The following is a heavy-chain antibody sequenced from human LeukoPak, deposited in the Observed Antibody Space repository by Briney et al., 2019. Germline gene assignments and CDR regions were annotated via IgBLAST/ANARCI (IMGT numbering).Heavy chain of an antibody. CDR2: VSGGGGTT. CDR3: AKDMGYCSSATCYGLDY. CDR1: GCTFSSYA. J-gene: IGHJ4*02. Sequence: PGGSLRLSCAASGCTFSSYAMSWVREAPGKGLEWVSTVSGGGGTTYYADSVKGRFTISRDNSKNTLFLQMNSLRAEDTAIYYCAKDMGYCSSATCYGLDYWGQGTLVTVSS. V-gene: IGHV3-23*01. D-gene: IGHD2-2*01.